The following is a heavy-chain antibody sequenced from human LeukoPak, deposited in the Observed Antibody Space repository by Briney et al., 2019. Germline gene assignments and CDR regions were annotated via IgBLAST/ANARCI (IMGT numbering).Heavy chain of an antibody. V-gene: IGHV3-23*01. CDR2: VSGSGEST. CDR1: GFTFSSYA. Sequence: AGGSLRLSCAASGFTFSSYAMSWVRHPPGRGLEWVSSVSGSGESTFYAASVKRRFTISRDNSKNTVYLQMNSLRAEDTAPYYCVKDPGDDYENAFDFWGQGTLVTVSS. J-gene: IGHJ3*01. CDR3: VKDPGDDYENAFDF. D-gene: IGHD4-17*01.